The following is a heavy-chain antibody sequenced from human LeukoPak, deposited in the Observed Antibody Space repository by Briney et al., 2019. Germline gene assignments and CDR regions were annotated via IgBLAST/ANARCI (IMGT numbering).Heavy chain of an antibody. V-gene: IGHV1-69*04. J-gene: IGHJ6*02. CDR1: GYTFTSYD. D-gene: IGHD5-24*01. CDR3: ARGSRDGYNFNGMDV. Sequence: ASVKVSCKASGYTFTSYDINWVRQAPGQGLEWMGRIIPILGIANYAQKFQGRVTITADKSTSTAYMELSSLRSEDTAVYYCARGSRDGYNFNGMDVWGQGTTVTVSS. CDR2: IIPILGIA.